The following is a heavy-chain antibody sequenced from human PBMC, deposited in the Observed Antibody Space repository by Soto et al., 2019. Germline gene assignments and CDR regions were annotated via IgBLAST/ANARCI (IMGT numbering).Heavy chain of an antibody. CDR3: AIVVVPAAKEATYYYYYGMDV. D-gene: IGHD2-2*01. CDR1: GYSFTSYW. V-gene: IGHV5-10-1*01. J-gene: IGHJ6*02. CDR2: IDPSDSYT. Sequence: GASLKISCKGSGYSFTSYWISWVRQMPGKGLEWMGRIDPSDSYTNYSPSFQGHVTISADKSISTAYLQWSSLKASDTAMYYCAIVVVPAAKEATYYYYYGMDVWGQGTTVTVSS.